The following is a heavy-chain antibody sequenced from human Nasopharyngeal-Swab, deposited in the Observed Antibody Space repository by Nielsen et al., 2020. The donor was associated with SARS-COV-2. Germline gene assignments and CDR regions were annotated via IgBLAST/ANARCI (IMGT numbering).Heavy chain of an antibody. D-gene: IGHD3-10*01. J-gene: IGHJ6*02. Sequence: GESLKISCKGSGYSFTSYWISWVRQMPGKGLEWMGRIDPSDSYTNYSPSFQGHVTISADKSISTAYLQWSSLKASDTAMYYCARLGFRELGGYYYYGMDVWGQGTTVTVSS. CDR2: IDPSDSYT. CDR3: ARLGFRELGGYYYYGMDV. V-gene: IGHV5-10-1*01. CDR1: GYSFTSYW.